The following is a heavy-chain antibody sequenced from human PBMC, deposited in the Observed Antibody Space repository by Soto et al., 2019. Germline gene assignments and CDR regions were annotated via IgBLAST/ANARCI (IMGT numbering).Heavy chain of an antibody. V-gene: IGHV5-51*01. CDR3: ARKFAPEFFDS. Sequence: GASLKISCKGSGYTFSTYWIAWVRQMPGKGLEWMGIIYPGDSDTKYSPAFQGQVTISADKSINTAYLQWTSLEASDTAMYYCARKFAPEFFDSWGQGTLVTVSS. CDR1: GYTFSTYW. J-gene: IGHJ4*02. D-gene: IGHD3-10*01. CDR2: IYPGDSDT.